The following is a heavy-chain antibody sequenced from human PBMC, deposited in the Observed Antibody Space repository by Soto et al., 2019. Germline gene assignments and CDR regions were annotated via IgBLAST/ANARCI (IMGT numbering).Heavy chain of an antibody. Sequence: PGGALRLSCAASGFTFSSYGIHWVRQAPGKGLEWVAIISYDGSNKYYADSVRGRFTVSRDNSKNTLYLQMNSLRAEDTAVYYSAKDREVAIPKYYFDDWGQGSLVTVCS. CDR2: ISYDGSNK. D-gene: IGHD2-21*01. V-gene: IGHV3-30*18. CDR1: GFTFSSYG. J-gene: IGHJ4*02. CDR3: AKDREVAIPKYYFDD.